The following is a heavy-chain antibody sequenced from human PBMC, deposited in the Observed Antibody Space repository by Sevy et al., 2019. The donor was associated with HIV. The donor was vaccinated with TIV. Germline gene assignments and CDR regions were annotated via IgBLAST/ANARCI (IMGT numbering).Heavy chain of an antibody. D-gene: IGHD2-2*01. V-gene: IGHV3-53*01. CDR3: GVVPAHEYYYGMDV. J-gene: IGHJ6*02. Sequence: GGSLRLSCAASGFTVSSNYMSWVRQAPGKGLEWVSVIYSGGSTYYADSVKGRFTISRDNSKNTRYLQMNSLRAEDTAVYYCGVVPAHEYYYGMDVWGQGTTVTVSS. CDR2: IYSGGST. CDR1: GFTVSSNY.